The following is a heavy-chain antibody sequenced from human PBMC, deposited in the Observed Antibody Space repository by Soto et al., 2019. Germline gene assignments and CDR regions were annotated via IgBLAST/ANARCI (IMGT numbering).Heavy chain of an antibody. J-gene: IGHJ4*02. CDR1: GFTFSNYW. D-gene: IGHD1-26*01. Sequence: EVQLVESGGDLVQPGGSLRLSCAASGFTFSNYWMSWVRQAPGKGLEWVANIKQDESEKYYIDSVKGRFTISRDNAKKSLYLQMNSLRVEDTAIYYCARLGMRWDNPREYWGQGTLVSVSS. V-gene: IGHV3-7*03. CDR2: IKQDESEK. CDR3: ARLGMRWDNPREY.